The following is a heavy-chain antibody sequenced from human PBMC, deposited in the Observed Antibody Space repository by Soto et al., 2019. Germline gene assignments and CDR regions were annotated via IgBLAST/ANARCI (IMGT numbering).Heavy chain of an antibody. CDR1: GGSISSSSYY. CDR2: IYYSGST. Sequence: QLQLQESGPGLVKPSETLSLTCTVYGGSISSSSYYWGWIRQPPGKGLEWIGSIYYSGSTYYNPSCKGQVTISVDTSKYQFALNLSSVTAADTAVYYCAKPPHIYGDSYDYWGQGTLVTVSS. CDR3: AKPPHIYGDSYDY. V-gene: IGHV4-39*01. D-gene: IGHD4-17*01. J-gene: IGHJ4*02.